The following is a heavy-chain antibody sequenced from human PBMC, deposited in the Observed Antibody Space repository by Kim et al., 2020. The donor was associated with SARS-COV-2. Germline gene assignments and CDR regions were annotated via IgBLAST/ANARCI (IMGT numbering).Heavy chain of an antibody. V-gene: IGHV3-23*01. D-gene: IGHD3-22*01. J-gene: IGHJ6*02. CDR3: AKAFYEYYDNSGGFHYYGLDV. CDR1: GFTFNNFA. Sequence: GGSLRLSCVASGFTFNNFAMTWVRQTPGQGPEWVSTITRYGRDTYDADSVKGRFTISRDNSINTLYLHMNSLRADDTAIYYCAKAFYEYYDNSGGFHYYGLDVWGQGTTVIVSS. CDR2: ITRYGRDT.